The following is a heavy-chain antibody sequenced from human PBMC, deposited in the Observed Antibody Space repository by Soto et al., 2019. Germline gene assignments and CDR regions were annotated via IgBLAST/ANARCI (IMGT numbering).Heavy chain of an antibody. CDR2: ISYDGSNK. Sequence: QVQLVESGGGVVQPGRSLRLSCAASGFTFSSYAMHWVRQAPGKGLEWVAVISYDGSNKYYADSVKGRFTISRDNSKNTLYLQMNSLRAEDTAVYYCAGDLPLVVVVAAPDYWGQGTLVTVSS. J-gene: IGHJ4*02. D-gene: IGHD2-15*01. CDR3: AGDLPLVVVVAAPDY. CDR1: GFTFSSYA. V-gene: IGHV3-30-3*01.